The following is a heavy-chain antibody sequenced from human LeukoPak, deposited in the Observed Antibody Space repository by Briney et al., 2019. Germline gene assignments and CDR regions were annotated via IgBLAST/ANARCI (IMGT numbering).Heavy chain of an antibody. D-gene: IGHD2-21*01. Sequence: GASVKVSFKASGFTFTSSAVQWVRQARGQRLEWIGWIVVGSGNTNYAQKFQERVTITRDMSTSTAYMELSSLRSEDTAVYYCAAGSDCYDLIYGMDVWGQGTTVTVSS. CDR2: IVVGSGNT. V-gene: IGHV1-58*01. J-gene: IGHJ6*02. CDR1: GFTFTSSA. CDR3: AAGSDCYDLIYGMDV.